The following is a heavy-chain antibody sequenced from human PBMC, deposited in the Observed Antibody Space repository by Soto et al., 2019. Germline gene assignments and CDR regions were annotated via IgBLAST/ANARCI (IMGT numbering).Heavy chain of an antibody. V-gene: IGHV3-23*01. Sequence: PGGSLRLSCAASGFTFSSYAMSWVRQAPGKGLEWVSAISGSAGSTYYADSVKGRFTISRDNSKNTLYLQMNSLRAEDTVVYYCSKEEDSSGYYLYYYYYGMDVWGQGTTVTVSS. CDR3: SKEEDSSGYYLYYYYYGMDV. CDR1: GFTFSSYA. CDR2: ISGSAGST. D-gene: IGHD3-22*01. J-gene: IGHJ6*02.